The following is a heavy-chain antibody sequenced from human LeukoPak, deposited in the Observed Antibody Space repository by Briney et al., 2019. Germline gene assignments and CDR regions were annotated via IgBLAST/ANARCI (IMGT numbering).Heavy chain of an antibody. V-gene: IGHV4-39*07. CDR3: ARYCSSTSCYPLRAFDI. J-gene: IGHJ3*02. CDR2: IYYSGST. D-gene: IGHD2-2*01. CDR1: GGSISSSSYY. Sequence: SETLSLTCTVSGGSISSSSYYWGWIRQPPGKGLEWIGSIYYSGSTYYDPSLKSRVTISVDTSKNQSSLKLSSVTAADTAVYYCARYCSSTSCYPLRAFDIWGQGTMVTVSS.